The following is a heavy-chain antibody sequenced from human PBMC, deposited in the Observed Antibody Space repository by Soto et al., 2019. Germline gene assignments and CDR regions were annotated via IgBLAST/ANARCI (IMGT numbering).Heavy chain of an antibody. J-gene: IGHJ5*02. V-gene: IGHV3-23*01. Sequence: EVHLLESGGGLVQPGGSLRLSCTASGFTFSSYSMAWVRQAPGGGVEGGSGITGSGAGTFYADSVKGRFTISRDNSRSTLYLQMNSLRAADTAVYYCAKDIRYGDYVRWFDPWGQGTLVTVSS. CDR2: ITGSGAGT. CDR3: AKDIRYGDYVRWFDP. D-gene: IGHD5-12*01. CDR1: GFTFSSYS.